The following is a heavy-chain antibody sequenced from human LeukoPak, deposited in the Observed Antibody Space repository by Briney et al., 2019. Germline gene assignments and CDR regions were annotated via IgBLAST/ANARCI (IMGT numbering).Heavy chain of an antibody. V-gene: IGHV3-23*01. Sequence: GGYLSLSCAASGFTFSSYAMSWVRPAPGKGLEWVSAISGSGGSTYYADSVKGRFTISRDNSKNTLYLQMNSLRAEDAAVYYCAKNPLDWGSAGCGWFDPWGQGTLVTVSS. D-gene: IGHD7-27*01. J-gene: IGHJ5*02. CDR1: GFTFSSYA. CDR3: AKNPLDWGSAGCGWFDP. CDR2: ISGSGGST.